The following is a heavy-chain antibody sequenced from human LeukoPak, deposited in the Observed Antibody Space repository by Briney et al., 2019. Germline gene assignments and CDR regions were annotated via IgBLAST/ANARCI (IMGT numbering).Heavy chain of an antibody. CDR2: IYPGDSDT. CDR1: GYSFTSYW. CDR3: ASCPYYDYVFCAFDI. D-gene: IGHD3-16*01. J-gene: IGHJ3*02. V-gene: IGHV5-51*01. Sequence: KCGESLKISCKGSGYSFTSYWIGWVRQMPGKGLEWMGIIYPGDSDTRYSPSFQGQVTISADKSISTAYLQWSSLKASDTAMYYCASCPYYDYVFCAFDIWGQGTMVTVSS.